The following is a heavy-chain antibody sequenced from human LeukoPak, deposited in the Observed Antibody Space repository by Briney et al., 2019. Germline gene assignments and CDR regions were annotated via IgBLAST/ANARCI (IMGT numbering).Heavy chain of an antibody. CDR2: IYSGGNT. J-gene: IGHJ4*02. V-gene: IGHV3-53*01. D-gene: IGHD2-15*01. CDR3: ARGRGSCSGGSCYDY. CDR1: GFIVSSNY. Sequence: PGGSLRLSCAASGFIVSSNYMTWVRQAPGKGLEWVSVIYSGGNTFYADSVKGRFTLSRDNSKNTVFLQMNSLRADDTAVYYCARGRGSCSGGSCYDYWGKGTLVTVSS.